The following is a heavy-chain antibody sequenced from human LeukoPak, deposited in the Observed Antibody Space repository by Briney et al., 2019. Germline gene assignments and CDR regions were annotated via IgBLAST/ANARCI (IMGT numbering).Heavy chain of an antibody. CDR3: AREMVGFGELLRPGFDY. CDR2: INSDGSST. CDR1: GFTFSSYW. J-gene: IGHJ4*02. V-gene: IGHV3-74*01. D-gene: IGHD3-10*01. Sequence: GGSLRLSCAASGFTFSSYWMHWVRQAPGKGLVWVSLINSDGSSTSYADSVKGRFTISRDNAKNTLYLQMNSLRAEDTAVYYCAREMVGFGELLRPGFDYWGQGTLVTVSS.